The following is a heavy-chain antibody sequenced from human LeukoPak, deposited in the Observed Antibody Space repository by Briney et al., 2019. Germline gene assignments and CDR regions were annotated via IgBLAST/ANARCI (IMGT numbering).Heavy chain of an antibody. D-gene: IGHD3-16*02. CDR1: GYTFTSYD. Sequence: ASVKVSCKASGYTFTSYDINWVRQATGQGLEWMGWMNPNSGNIGSAQRFQGRVTMTRDTSISTAYMELSSLTSEDTAVYYCARGPLVRLPSSFDPWGQGTLVTVSS. CDR3: ARGPLVRLPSSFDP. J-gene: IGHJ5*02. V-gene: IGHV1-8*01. CDR2: MNPNSGNI.